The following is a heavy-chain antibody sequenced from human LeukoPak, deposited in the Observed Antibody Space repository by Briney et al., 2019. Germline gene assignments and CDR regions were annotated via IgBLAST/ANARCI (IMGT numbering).Heavy chain of an antibody. J-gene: IGHJ4*02. CDR3: ARRYSSSSGFVYVDY. CDR1: GFTFSSYA. Sequence: GGSLRLSCAASGFTFSSYAMSWVRQAPGKGLEWVSAISGSGGSTYYADSVKGRFTISRDNAKNSLYLQMNSLRPEDTALYYCARRYSSSSGFVYVDYWGQGTLVTVSS. CDR2: ISGSGGST. D-gene: IGHD6-6*01. V-gene: IGHV3-23*01.